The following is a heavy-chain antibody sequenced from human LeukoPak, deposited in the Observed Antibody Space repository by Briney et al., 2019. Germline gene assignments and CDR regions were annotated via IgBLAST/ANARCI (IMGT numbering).Heavy chain of an antibody. D-gene: IGHD2-21*02. CDR2: IYHSGST. J-gene: IGHJ3*02. V-gene: IGHV4-30-2*01. CDR1: GGSISSGGYS. Sequence: PSETLSLTCAVSGGSISSGGYSWSWIRQPPGKGLEWIGYIYHSGSTYYNPSLKSRVTISVDRSKNRFSLKLSSVTAADTAVYYCARVAYCGGDCYYSGAFDIWGQGTMVTVSS. CDR3: ARVAYCGGDCYYSGAFDI.